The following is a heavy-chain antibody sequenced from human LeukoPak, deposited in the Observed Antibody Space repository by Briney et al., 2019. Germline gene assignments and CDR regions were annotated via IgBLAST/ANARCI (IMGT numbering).Heavy chain of an antibody. V-gene: IGHV3-30-3*01. D-gene: IGHD1-1*01. Sequence: GGSLRLSCAASGFTFSSYAMSWVRQAPGKGLEWVAVISYDGSNKYYADSVKGRFTISRDNSKNTLYLQMNSLRADDTATYFCARIGTLPGFFYWYFDLWGRGTLVTVSS. CDR1: GFTFSSYA. CDR2: ISYDGSNK. CDR3: ARIGTLPGFFYWYFDL. J-gene: IGHJ2*01.